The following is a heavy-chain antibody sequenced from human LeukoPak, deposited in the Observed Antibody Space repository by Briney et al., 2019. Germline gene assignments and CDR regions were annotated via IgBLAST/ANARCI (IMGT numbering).Heavy chain of an antibody. CDR2: ISGSSSTI. CDR3: ARDGTYGDYNYYYGLDV. CDR1: GFTFSPYF. J-gene: IGHJ6*02. Sequence: GSLRLSCAASGFTFSPYFMNWVRQAPGKGLEWVSYISGSSSTIYYADSVKGRFPISRDNAKNSLYLQMNSLRDEDTAVYYCARDGTYGDYNYYYGLDVWGQGTPVTVSS. D-gene: IGHD4-17*01. V-gene: IGHV3-48*02.